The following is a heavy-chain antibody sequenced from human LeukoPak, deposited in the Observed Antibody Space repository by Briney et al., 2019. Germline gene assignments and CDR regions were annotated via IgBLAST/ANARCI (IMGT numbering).Heavy chain of an antibody. J-gene: IGHJ4*02. Sequence: GGSLRLSCAASRFTFSSYAMSWVRQAPGKGLEWVSAISGSGGSTYYADSVKGRFTISRDNSKNTLYLQMNSLRAEDTAVYYCAKFPIYGSGRPPSDYWGQGTLVTASS. V-gene: IGHV3-23*01. D-gene: IGHD3-10*01. CDR1: RFTFSSYA. CDR2: ISGSGGST. CDR3: AKFPIYGSGRPPSDY.